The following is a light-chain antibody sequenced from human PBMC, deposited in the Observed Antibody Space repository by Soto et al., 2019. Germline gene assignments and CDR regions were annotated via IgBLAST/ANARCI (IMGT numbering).Light chain of an antibody. CDR1: QSVSSN. J-gene: IGKJ4*01. V-gene: IGKV3-15*01. CDR3: QKYNNAPLT. CDR2: GAS. Sequence: EIVMTQSPATLSVSPGERATLSCRASQSVSSNLAWYQQKPGQAPRLLIYGASIRATGIPDRFSGSGSGTDFTLTISSLQPEDVAAYYCQKYNNAPLTFGGGTKVDIK.